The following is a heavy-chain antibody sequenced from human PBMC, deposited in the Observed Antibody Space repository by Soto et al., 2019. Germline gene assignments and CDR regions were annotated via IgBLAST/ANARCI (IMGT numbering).Heavy chain of an antibody. V-gene: IGHV3-23*01. J-gene: IGHJ4*02. Sequence: PGGSLRLSCAASGFTFSSYAMGWVRQAPGKGLEWVSAISGSGGSTYYADSVKGRFTISRDNSKNTLYLQMNSLRAEDTAVYYCAKDLGYYYDSSGYYFDYWGQGTLVTVSS. D-gene: IGHD3-22*01. CDR3: AKDLGYYYDSSGYYFDY. CDR2: ISGSGGST. CDR1: GFTFSSYA.